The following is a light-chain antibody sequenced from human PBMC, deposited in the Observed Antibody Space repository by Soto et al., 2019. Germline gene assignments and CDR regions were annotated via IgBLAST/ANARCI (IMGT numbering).Light chain of an antibody. CDR2: AAS. Sequence: IQMTQSPSSQSASVVYRVTITGRASQGIRNDLGWYQQKPGKAPKLLIYAASTLQSGVPSRFSGSGSGTDFTLTISCLQSEHFATYYCQQYYSYPQTFGQGTKVDIK. CDR1: QGIRND. V-gene: IGKV1-17*01. CDR3: QQYYSYPQT. J-gene: IGKJ1*01.